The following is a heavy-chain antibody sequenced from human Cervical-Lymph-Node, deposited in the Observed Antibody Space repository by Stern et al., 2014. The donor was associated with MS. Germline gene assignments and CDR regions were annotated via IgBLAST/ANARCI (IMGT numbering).Heavy chain of an antibody. CDR2: IYPGDSDT. D-gene: IGHD1-20*01. V-gene: IGHV5-51*01. Sequence: EVQLVQSGAEVKKPGESLKISYKGSGYSFTSYWIGWVRQMPGKGLEWMGIIYPGDSDTRYSPSFQGQVTISADKSISTAYLQWSSLKASDTAMYYCARQDYNWNDDYYYGMDVWGQGTTVTVSS. CDR3: ARQDYNWNDDYYYGMDV. J-gene: IGHJ6*02. CDR1: GYSFTSYW.